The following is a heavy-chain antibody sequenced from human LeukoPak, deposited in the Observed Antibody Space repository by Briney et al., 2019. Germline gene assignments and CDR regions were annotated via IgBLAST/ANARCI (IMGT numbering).Heavy chain of an antibody. V-gene: IGHV3-30*02. CDR3: ARVREYYYDSSDAFDI. CDR1: GFTFSTYG. J-gene: IGHJ3*02. CDR2: IRYDGSNK. Sequence: GGSLRLSCAASGFTFSTYGMHWVRQAPGKGLEWVAFIRYDGSNKYYADSVKGRFTISRDNSKNTLYLQMNSLRAEDTAVYYCARVREYYYDSSDAFDIWGQGTMVTVSS. D-gene: IGHD3-22*01.